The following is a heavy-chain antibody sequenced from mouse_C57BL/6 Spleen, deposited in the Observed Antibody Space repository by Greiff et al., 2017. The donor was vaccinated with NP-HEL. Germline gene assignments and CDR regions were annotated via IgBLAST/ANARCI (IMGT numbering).Heavy chain of an antibody. J-gene: IGHJ3*01. V-gene: IGHV1-59*01. CDR1: GYTFTSSW. CDR2: IDPSDSYT. CDR3: ARDYGSRTCAY. Sequence: QVQLQQPGAELVRPGTSVKLSCKASGYTFTSSWMHWVKQRPGPGLEWIGVIDPSDSYTNYNQKFKGKATLTVDTSSSTAYMQLSSLTSEDSAVYYCARDYGSRTCAYWGQGTLVTVSA. D-gene: IGHD1-1*01.